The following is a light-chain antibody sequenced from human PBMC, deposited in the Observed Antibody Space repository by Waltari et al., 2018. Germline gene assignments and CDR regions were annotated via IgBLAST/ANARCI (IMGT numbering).Light chain of an antibody. V-gene: IGLV3-1*01. Sequence: SYELTKPPSVSVSPGQTASITCSGGKLGDKSACWYQQKPGQSPVLVIYQDSKRPSGIPERFSGSNSGNTATLTISGTQAMDEADYYCQAWDSSTYVFGTGTKVTVL. CDR3: QAWDSSTYV. CDR1: KLGDKS. J-gene: IGLJ1*01. CDR2: QDS.